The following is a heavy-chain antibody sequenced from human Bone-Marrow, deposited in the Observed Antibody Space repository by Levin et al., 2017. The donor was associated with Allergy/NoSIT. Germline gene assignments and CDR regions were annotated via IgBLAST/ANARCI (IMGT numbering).Heavy chain of an antibody. V-gene: IGHV1-69*13. CDR1: GGSFNNYA. CDR2: IVPIFGST. J-gene: IGHJ6*02. D-gene: IGHD6-6*01. Sequence: SVKVSCKTSGGSFNNYAISWVRQVPGQGLEWMGGIVPIFGSTEYAQKFQGRVTITADESTSTAYMELSNLRSEDTAVFYCGRHITSSGDYYYGMDVWGQGTTVTVSS. CDR3: GRHITSSGDYYYGMDV.